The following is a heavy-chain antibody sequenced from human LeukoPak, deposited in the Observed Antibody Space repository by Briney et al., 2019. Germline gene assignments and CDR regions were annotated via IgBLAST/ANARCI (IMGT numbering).Heavy chain of an antibody. V-gene: IGHV4-34*01. CDR1: GGSFSGYY. CDR3: ARGYCSGGSCYPLKSIYYYYMDV. CDR2: INHSGST. Sequence: PSDPLSLTCAVYGGSFSGYYWNWLRHPPGKGLEWLGEINHSGSTNYNPPLKSRVTISVDTSKNQFSLKVNSVTAADTAVYYCARGYCSGGSCYPLKSIYYYYMDVWGEGTTVTFSS. D-gene: IGHD2-15*01. J-gene: IGHJ6*03.